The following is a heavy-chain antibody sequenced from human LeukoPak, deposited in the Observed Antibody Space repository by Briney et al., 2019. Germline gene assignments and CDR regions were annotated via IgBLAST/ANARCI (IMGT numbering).Heavy chain of an antibody. CDR2: ITSSSGTI. CDR1: GFTFSPYS. CDR3: ARSQGHLDY. J-gene: IGHJ4*02. V-gene: IGHV3-48*01. Sequence: SGGSLRLSCAASGFTFSPYSMNWVRQAPGKGLEWVSYITSSSGTIYYADSVRGRFTISRDNAKHSLYLQMNSLRAEDTAVYYCARSQGHLDYWGQGTLVTVSS.